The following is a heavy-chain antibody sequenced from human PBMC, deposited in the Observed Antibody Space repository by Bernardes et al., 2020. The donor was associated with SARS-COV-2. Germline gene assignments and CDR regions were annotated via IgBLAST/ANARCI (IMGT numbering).Heavy chain of an antibody. D-gene: IGHD1-1*01. CDR3: ARDRPNFTPSTTDLDD. CDR1: GYLFSTYG. V-gene: IGHV1-18*04. CDR2: TSAYHQDT. Sequence: ASVKVSCKTSGYLFSTYGLAWVRQAPGQGLEWLGWTSAYHQDTNIAQKFQGRVTMTTDTSTNTAYMELRSLRPDDTAVYYCARDRPNFTPSTTDLDDLGLGTLVTVSS. J-gene: IGHJ4*02.